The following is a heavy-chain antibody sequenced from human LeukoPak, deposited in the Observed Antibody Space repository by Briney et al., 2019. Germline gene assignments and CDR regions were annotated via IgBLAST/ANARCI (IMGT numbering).Heavy chain of an antibody. CDR3: ARARIKRINLVPGVFHWFGP. CDR2: IIPIFGTA. D-gene: IGHD3-10*01. Sequence: GASVKVSCKASGGTFSSYAISWVRQAPGQGLEWMGGIIPIFGTANYAQRFQGRVTITADESTSTAYMELSSLRSEDTAVYYRARARIKRINLVPGVFHWFGPWGQGTLVNVSS. V-gene: IGHV1-69*13. CDR1: GGTFSSYA. J-gene: IGHJ5*02.